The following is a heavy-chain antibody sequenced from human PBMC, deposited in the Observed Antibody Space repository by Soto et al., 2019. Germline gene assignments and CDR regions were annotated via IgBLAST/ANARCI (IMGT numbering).Heavy chain of an antibody. Sequence: GGSLSLCSAASGFNFSGYGMNWVRQVPGKGLEWVAVIWYDGNKKYYGDSLKGRFTISRDNSKNTLYLQMNSLRDEDTAVYYCARGGDYVWGNYRYFDSWGQGILVTVS. CDR2: IWYDGNKK. V-gene: IGHV3-33*01. CDR1: GFNFSGYG. CDR3: ARGGDYVWGNYRYFDS. J-gene: IGHJ4*02. D-gene: IGHD3-16*02.